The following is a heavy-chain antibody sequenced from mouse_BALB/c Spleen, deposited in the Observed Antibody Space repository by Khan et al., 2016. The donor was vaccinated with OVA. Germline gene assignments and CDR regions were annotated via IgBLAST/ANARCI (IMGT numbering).Heavy chain of an antibody. CDR2: ISSGSSTI. CDR1: GFTFSGFG. Sequence: VQLVESGGGLVQPGGSRKLSCAASGFTFSGFGMHWVRQAPEKGLEWVAYISSGSSTIYYADTVKGRFTISRDNTKNTLFLQMTSLRSEDTAMYFCARTGYYYFDYWGQGTTLTVSS. D-gene: IGHD2-3*01. V-gene: IGHV5-17*02. J-gene: IGHJ2*01. CDR3: ARTGYYYFDY.